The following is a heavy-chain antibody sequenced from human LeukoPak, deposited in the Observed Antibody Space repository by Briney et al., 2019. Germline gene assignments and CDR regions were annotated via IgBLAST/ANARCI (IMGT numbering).Heavy chain of an antibody. CDR2: ISSSGSTI. Sequence: PGGSLRLSCAASGFTFSSYEMNWVRQAPGKGLEWVSYISSSGSTIYYADSVKGRFTISRDNAKNSLYLQMNSLRAEDTAVYYCARGRNVAWFGELSDLDYWGQGTLVTVSS. D-gene: IGHD3-10*01. CDR3: ARGRNVAWFGELSDLDY. J-gene: IGHJ4*02. CDR1: GFTFSSYE. V-gene: IGHV3-48*03.